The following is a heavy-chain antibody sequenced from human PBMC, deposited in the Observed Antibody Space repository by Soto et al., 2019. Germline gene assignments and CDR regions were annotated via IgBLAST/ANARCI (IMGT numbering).Heavy chain of an antibody. CDR1: GFPFSSYA. CDR2: ISSGSNT. D-gene: IGHD7-27*01. Sequence: EVPLLESGGGLVQPGGSLRLSCVASGFPFSSYAMSWVRQTPGRGLECVSSISSGSNTYYTDSVRGRFTISRDNSKNSLYLQMSSLRADDTARYYCAKASATGKSDGMDGWGQGTTVSVSS. CDR3: AKASATGKSDGMDG. J-gene: IGHJ6*02. V-gene: IGHV3-23*01.